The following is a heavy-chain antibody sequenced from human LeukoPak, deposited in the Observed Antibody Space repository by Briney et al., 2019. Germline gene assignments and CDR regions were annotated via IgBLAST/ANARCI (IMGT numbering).Heavy chain of an antibody. CDR1: GGTFSSYA. D-gene: IGHD3-3*01. CDR3: AREVGGTYYDFWSGYYTGNDAFDI. V-gene: IGHV1-69*13. J-gene: IGHJ3*02. CDR2: IIPIFGTA. Sequence: SVKVSCKASGGTFSSYAISWVRQAPGHGLEWMGGIIPIFGTANYAQKFQGRVTITADESTSTAYMELSSLRSEDTAVYYCAREVGGTYYDFWSGYYTGNDAFDIWGQGTMVTVSS.